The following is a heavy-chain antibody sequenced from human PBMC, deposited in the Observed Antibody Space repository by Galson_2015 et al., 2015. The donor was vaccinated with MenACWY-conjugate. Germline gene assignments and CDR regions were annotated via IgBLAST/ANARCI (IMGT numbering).Heavy chain of an antibody. CDR2: IKQDGSGK. V-gene: IGHV3-7*03. Sequence: SLRLSCAASGFTFSSYWMSWVRQAPGKGLEWVANIKQDGSGKYYVDSVKGRFTISRDNAKNSLYLQMNSLRAEDTAVYYCAREGPVVTTGVRYYYYGMDVWGQGTTVTVSS. D-gene: IGHD3-22*01. CDR3: AREGPVVTTGVRYYYYGMDV. CDR1: GFTFSSYW. J-gene: IGHJ6*02.